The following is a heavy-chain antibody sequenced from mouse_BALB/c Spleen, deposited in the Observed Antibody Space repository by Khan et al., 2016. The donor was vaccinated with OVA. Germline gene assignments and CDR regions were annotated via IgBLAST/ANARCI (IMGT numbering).Heavy chain of an antibody. CDR1: GYSITSGYY. V-gene: IGHV3-6*02. CDR3: TRDKNYYGYLAY. Sequence: EVELVESGPGFVKPSQSLSLTCSVTGYSITSGYYWNWIRQFPGNKLEWMGYISYDGSNNYNPSLKNRFSITRDTSENQFFLTLNSVTTEDTATYYCTRDKNYYGYLAYGGQGTLVTVSA. CDR2: ISYDGSN. J-gene: IGHJ3*01. D-gene: IGHD1-2*01.